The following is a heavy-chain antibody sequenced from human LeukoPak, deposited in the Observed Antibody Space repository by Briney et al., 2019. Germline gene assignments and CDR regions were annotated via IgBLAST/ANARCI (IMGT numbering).Heavy chain of an antibody. CDR2: IYYSGST. V-gene: IGHV4-39*01. CDR3: ARHIGRGALYGSGSRFDY. Sequence: GLXWIGSIYYSGSTYYNPSLKSRVTISVATSKNQFSLKLSSVTAADTAVYYCARHIGRGALYGSGSRFDYWGQGTLVTVSS. D-gene: IGHD3-10*01. J-gene: IGHJ4*02.